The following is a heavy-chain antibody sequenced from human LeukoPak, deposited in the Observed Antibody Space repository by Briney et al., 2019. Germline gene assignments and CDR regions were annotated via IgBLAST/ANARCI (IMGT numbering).Heavy chain of an antibody. D-gene: IGHD2-2*02. CDR2: INHSGST. CDR3: ARGGKYRRFDY. V-gene: IGHV4-34*01. J-gene: IGHJ4*02. CDR1: GGSFSGYY. Sequence: PSETLSLTCAAYGGSFSGYYWSWIRQPPGKGLEWIGEINHSGSTNYNPSLKSRVTISVDTSKNQFSLKLSSVTAADTAVYYCARGGKYRRFDYWGQGTLVTVSS.